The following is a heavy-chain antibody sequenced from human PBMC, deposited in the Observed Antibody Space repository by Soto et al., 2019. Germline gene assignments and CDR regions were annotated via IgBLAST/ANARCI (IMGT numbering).Heavy chain of an antibody. D-gene: IGHD5-18*01. CDR2: ISYDGSNK. CDR1: GFTFSSYA. Sequence: QVQLVESGGGVVQPGRSLRLSCAASGFTFSSYAMHWVRPAPGKGLEWVAVISYDGSNKYYADSVKGRFTISRDNSKNTLYLQMNSLRAEDTAVYYCASGQGRGYSYGPFDYWGQGTLVTVSS. V-gene: IGHV3-30-3*01. J-gene: IGHJ4*02. CDR3: ASGQGRGYSYGPFDY.